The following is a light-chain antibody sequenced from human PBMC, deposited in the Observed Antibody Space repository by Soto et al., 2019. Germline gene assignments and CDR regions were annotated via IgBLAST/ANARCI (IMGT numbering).Light chain of an antibody. CDR3: QQSYSTPRT. CDR2: KAS. CDR1: QSISSW. J-gene: IGKJ1*01. Sequence: DIQMTQSPSSLSASVGDRVTITCRASQSISSWLAWYQQKPGKAPKLLIFKASTLESGVPSRFSGSGSGTDFTLTISSLQPEDFATYYCQQSYSTPRTFGQGTKVDIK. V-gene: IGKV1-39*01.